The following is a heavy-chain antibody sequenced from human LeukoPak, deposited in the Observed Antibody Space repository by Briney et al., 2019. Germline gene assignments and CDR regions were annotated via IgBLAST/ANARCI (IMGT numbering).Heavy chain of an antibody. D-gene: IGHD3-22*01. V-gene: IGHV3-21*01. CDR3: TRDPSGYYQTGDNWFDP. J-gene: IGHJ5*02. CDR1: GFTFSGYS. CDR2: ISSYSSYI. Sequence: GGSLRLSCAASGFTFSGYSMNWVRQAPGKGLEWVSSISSYSSYIYYADSVKGRFTISRDNANNSLFLQMNSLRAEDTAVYYCTRDPSGYYQTGDNWFDPWGQGILVTVSS.